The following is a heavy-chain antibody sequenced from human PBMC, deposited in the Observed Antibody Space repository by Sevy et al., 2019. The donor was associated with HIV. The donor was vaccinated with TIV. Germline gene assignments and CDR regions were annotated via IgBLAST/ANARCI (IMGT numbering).Heavy chain of an antibody. CDR2: ISSSGGAK. CDR1: GFNFRDFY. D-gene: IGHD3-3*01. J-gene: IGHJ6*03. Sequence: GGSLRLSCAASGFNFRDFYMTWIRQAPGKGLGWVAYISSSGGAKYYADSVAGRFTISRDNAKNSMYLQMNSLRADDAAIYFCARDSSGEEFGFYYYYMDVWGKGTAVTVSS. V-gene: IGHV3-11*04. CDR3: ARDSSGEEFGFYYYYMDV.